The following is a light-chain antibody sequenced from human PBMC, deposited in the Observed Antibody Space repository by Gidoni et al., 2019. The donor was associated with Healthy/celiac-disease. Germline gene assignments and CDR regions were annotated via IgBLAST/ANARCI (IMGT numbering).Light chain of an antibody. J-gene: IGLJ1*01. CDR3: NSRDSSGNHLGV. CDR2: GKN. V-gene: IGLV3-19*01. Sequence: SSELTQAPAVSVAFGQTVRITCQGASLRSYYASWYQQKPGQAPVLVIYGKNNRPSGIPDRFSGSSSGNKASLTITGAQAENEADYYCNSRDSSGNHLGVFGTGTKVTVL. CDR1: SLRSYY.